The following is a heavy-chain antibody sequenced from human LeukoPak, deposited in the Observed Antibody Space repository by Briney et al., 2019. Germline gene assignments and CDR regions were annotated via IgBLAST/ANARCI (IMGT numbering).Heavy chain of an antibody. CDR2: INPNSGGT. D-gene: IGHD3-16*01. CDR1: GYSFTGYY. J-gene: IGHJ6*03. V-gene: IGHV1-2*02. CDR3: ARDRSDRGTWYYFYMDV. Sequence: ASVKVSCKASGYSFTGYYLHWVRQAPGQGLEWMGWINPNSGGTKYVQKFQGRVTMTRDTSISTAYMELSSLRSDDTAVYYCARDRSDRGTWYYFYMDVWGTGTTVTVS.